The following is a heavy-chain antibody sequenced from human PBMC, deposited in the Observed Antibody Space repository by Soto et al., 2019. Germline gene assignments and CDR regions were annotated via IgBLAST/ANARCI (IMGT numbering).Heavy chain of an antibody. CDR2: INHSGST. J-gene: IGHJ4*02. CDR3: ARDKITGLFDY. D-gene: IGHD2-8*02. V-gene: IGHV4-34*01. CDR1: GGSFSGYY. Sequence: QVQLQQWGAGLLKPSETLSLTCAVYGGSFSGYYWTWIRQPPGTGLEWIGEINHSGSTNYNPSIKSRVTTSVDTSKNQFSLKLTSVTAADTAVYYCARDKITGLFDYWGQGTLVTVSS.